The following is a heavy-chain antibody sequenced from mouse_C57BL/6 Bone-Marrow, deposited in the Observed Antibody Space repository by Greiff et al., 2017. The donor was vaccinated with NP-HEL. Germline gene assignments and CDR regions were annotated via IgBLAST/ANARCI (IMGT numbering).Heavy chain of an antibody. CDR1: GYTFTDYY. V-gene: IGHV1-76*01. CDR3: AREDYYYGSSYEWYFDG. CDR2: IYPGSGNT. Sequence: QVQLQQSGAELVRPGASVKLSCKASGYTFTDYYINWVKQRPGQGLEWIARIYPGSGNTYYNEKFKGKATLTAEKSSSTAYMQLSSLTSEDSAVYFCAREDYYYGSSYEWYFDGWGTGTTVTVSS. J-gene: IGHJ1*03. D-gene: IGHD1-1*01.